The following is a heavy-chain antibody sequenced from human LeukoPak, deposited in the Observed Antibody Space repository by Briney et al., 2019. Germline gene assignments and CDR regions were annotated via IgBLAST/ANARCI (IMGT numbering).Heavy chain of an antibody. V-gene: IGHV4-31*03. J-gene: IGHJ3*01. Sequence: SQTLPLNCTVSGGSISSGGYYWNWIRQHPGKGLEWIGYIYYNGASYYNPSLRGRVTMSVDTSKKQFSLKLSSVTAADTAVYYCARGCGGKCYPPGAFELGAQGPMVTVSS. CDR2: IYYNGAS. CDR1: GGSISSGGYY. D-gene: IGHD2-15*01. CDR3: ARGCGGKCYPPGAFEL.